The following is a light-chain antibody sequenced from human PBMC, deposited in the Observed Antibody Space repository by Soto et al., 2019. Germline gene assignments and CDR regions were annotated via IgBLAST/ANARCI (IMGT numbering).Light chain of an antibody. CDR2: KAS. CDR1: QSISSW. J-gene: IGKJ4*01. CDR3: QQYSIYPLT. V-gene: IGKV1-5*03. Sequence: DIQMTQSPSTLSASVGDRVTITCRASQSISSWLAWYQQKPGNAPKVLIHKASSLESGVPSRFSGSGSGTEFTLTISSLQPDDFATYHCQQYSIYPLTFGGGTKVEIK.